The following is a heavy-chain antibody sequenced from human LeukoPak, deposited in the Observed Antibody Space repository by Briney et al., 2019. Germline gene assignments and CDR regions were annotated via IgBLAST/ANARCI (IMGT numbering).Heavy chain of an antibody. Sequence: GGSLRLSCAASGFTFSNYAMSWVRQAPGKGLEWVSGISASGGSYYADSVKGRFTISRDNSKNTLYLQMNSLRAEDTAVYYCAKGAVADRVRFDYWGQGTLVTVSS. CDR1: GFTFSNYA. D-gene: IGHD6-19*01. V-gene: IGHV3-23*01. CDR3: AKGAVADRVRFDY. J-gene: IGHJ4*02. CDR2: ISASGGS.